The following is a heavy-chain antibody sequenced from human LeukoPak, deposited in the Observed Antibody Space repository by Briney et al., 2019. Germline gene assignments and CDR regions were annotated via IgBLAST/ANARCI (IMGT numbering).Heavy chain of an antibody. Sequence: SDTLSLTCAVSGYSISSSNWWGWIRQPPGKGLEWIGYIYYSGSTYYNPSLKSRVTISVDTSKNQFSLKLSSVTAADTAVYYCARLYSSGWSLDYWGQGTLVTVSS. CDR1: GYSISSSNW. CDR3: ARLYSSGWSLDY. V-gene: IGHV4-28*01. CDR2: IYYSGST. J-gene: IGHJ4*02. D-gene: IGHD6-19*01.